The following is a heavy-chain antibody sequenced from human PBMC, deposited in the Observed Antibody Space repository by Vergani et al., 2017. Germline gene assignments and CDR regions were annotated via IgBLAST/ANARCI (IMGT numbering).Heavy chain of an antibody. J-gene: IGHJ3*02. CDR2: IKQDGSEK. D-gene: IGHD3-22*01. V-gene: IGHV3-7*01. CDR3: ARDSSGYETGAFDI. Sequence: EVQLVESGGGLVQPGGSLRLSCAASGFTFSSYWMSWVRQAPGKGLEWVANIKQDGSEKYYVDSVKGRFTISRDNSKNTLYLQMNSLRAEDTAVYYCARDSSGYETGAFDIWGQGTMVTVSS. CDR1: GFTFSSYW.